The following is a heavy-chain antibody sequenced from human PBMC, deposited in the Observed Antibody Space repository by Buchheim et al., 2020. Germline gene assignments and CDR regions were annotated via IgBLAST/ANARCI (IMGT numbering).Heavy chain of an antibody. V-gene: IGHV4-4*02. CDR1: GGSIRGSKW. CDR3: ATRGDSGYTYVY. CDR2: IYHSGST. Sequence: QVQLQESGPELVKPSGTLSLTCAVSGGSIRGSKWWSWVRQPPGKGLEWIGEIYHSGSTKYNPSLKSRVTISADNSKNQLFPNLSSVTAADTAMYYCATRGDSGYTYVYWGQGTL. D-gene: IGHD5-18*01. J-gene: IGHJ4*02.